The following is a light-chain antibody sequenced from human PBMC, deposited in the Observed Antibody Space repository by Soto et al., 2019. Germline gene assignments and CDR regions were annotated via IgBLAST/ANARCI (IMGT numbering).Light chain of an antibody. CDR3: QQYGSSPRT. Sequence: EIVLTQSPGTLSFSPWERATLSCVASQSVSSSYLAWYQQKPGQAPRLLIYGASSRATGIPDRFSGSGSGTDFTLTISRLEPEDFAVYYCQQYGSSPRTFGQGTKVDIK. V-gene: IGKV3-20*01. CDR1: QSVSSSY. J-gene: IGKJ1*01. CDR2: GAS.